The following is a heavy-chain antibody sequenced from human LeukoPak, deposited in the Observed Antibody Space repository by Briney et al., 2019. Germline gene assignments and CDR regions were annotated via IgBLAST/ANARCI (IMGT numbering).Heavy chain of an antibody. CDR1: GFTFSSYA. V-gene: IGHV3-23*01. CDR3: VTGGATTSFSRFDY. D-gene: IGHD4-11*01. CDR2: ISGSGGST. Sequence: GGSLRLSCAASGFTFSSYAMSWVRQAPGKGLEWVSAISGSGGSTYYADSVKGRFTISRDNSKNTLYLQMNSLRAEDTAVYYCVTGGATTSFSRFDYWGQGTLVTVSS. J-gene: IGHJ4*02.